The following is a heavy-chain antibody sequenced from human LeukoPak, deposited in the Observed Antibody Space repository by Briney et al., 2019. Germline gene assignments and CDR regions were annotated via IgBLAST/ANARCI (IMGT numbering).Heavy chain of an antibody. CDR3: ARRAEYYYDSSGYSVYYFDY. CDR2: ISSSSSYT. J-gene: IGHJ4*02. CDR1: GFTFSDYY. V-gene: IGHV3-11*03. D-gene: IGHD3-22*01. Sequence: GGSLRLSCAASGFTFSDYYMSWIRQAPGKGLEWVSYISSSSSYTNYADSVKGRFTISRDNAKNSLYLQMNSPRAEDTAVYYCARRAEYYYDSSGYSVYYFDYWGQGTLVTVSS.